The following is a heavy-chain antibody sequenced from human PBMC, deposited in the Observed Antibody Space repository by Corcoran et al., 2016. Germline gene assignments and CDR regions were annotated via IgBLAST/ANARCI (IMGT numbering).Heavy chain of an antibody. V-gene: IGHV4-34*01. Sequence: QVQLQQWGAGLLKPSETLSLTCAVYGGSFSGYYWSWIRQPPGKGLEWIGEINHSGSTNYNPSLKSRVTISVDTSKNQFSLKLSSVTAADTAVYYCARGRYGDYDAGGVDYWGQGTLVTVSS. CDR1: GGSFSGYY. CDR3: ARGRYGDYDAGGVDY. CDR2: INHSGST. J-gene: IGHJ4*02. D-gene: IGHD4-17*01.